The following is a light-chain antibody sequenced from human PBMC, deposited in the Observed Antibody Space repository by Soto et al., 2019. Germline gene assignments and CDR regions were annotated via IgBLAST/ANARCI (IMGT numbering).Light chain of an antibody. CDR3: QQYNTYSRT. CDR2: DAS. V-gene: IGKV1-5*01. J-gene: IGKJ1*01. Sequence: IQMTHSPSTLSASLWDRGSITCRASQSITGCLAWYQQKPGKAPKLLIYDASALESGVPSRFSGSGSGTEFSLTISSLQPDDFATYYCQQYNTYSRTFGQGTKVDI. CDR1: QSITGC.